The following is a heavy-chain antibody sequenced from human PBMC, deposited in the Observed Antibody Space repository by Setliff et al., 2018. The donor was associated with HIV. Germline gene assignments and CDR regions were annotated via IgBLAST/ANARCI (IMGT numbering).Heavy chain of an antibody. J-gene: IGHJ4*02. D-gene: IGHD2-2*01. CDR1: GYTLVELS. CDR2: FDPEDGET. Sequence: ASVKVSCKVSGYTLVELSMHWVRQAPAKGLEWMGYFDPEDGETVYALKFQGRVTMTEDTSTDTAYMELSGLRSEDTAVYYCAIDMVGGWLRPMPDFWGQGALVTVSS. CDR3: AIDMVGGWLRPMPDF. V-gene: IGHV1-24*01.